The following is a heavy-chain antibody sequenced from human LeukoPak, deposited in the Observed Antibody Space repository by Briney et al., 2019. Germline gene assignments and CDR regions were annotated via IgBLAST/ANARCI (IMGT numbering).Heavy chain of an antibody. D-gene: IGHD2-15*01. V-gene: IGHV3-7*01. CDR1: GSTFSSCW. Sequence: PGGSLRLSCAASGSTFSSCWMSWVRQAPGKGLEWVASIKEDGSENYYVDSVKGRFTISRDNAKNSLFMQMNSLRAEDTAVYFCACCSWYFFDYWGQGTLVTVSS. J-gene: IGHJ4*02. CDR2: IKEDGSEN. CDR3: ACCSWYFFDY.